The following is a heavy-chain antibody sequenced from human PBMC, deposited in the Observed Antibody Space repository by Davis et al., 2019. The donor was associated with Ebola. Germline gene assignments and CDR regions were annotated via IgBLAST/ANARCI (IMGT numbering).Heavy chain of an antibody. V-gene: IGHV4-30-4*01. CDR3: ARELDV. Sequence: SETLSLTCTVFGGSISSGGHYWSWIRQFPEKGLEWIGYFDDSGTIYYTPSLKSRLTILRDTSKNQFSLRLTSVTAADTAVYHCARELDVWGKGTWVTVSS. CDR2: FDDSGTI. J-gene: IGHJ6*04. CDR1: GGSISSGGHY.